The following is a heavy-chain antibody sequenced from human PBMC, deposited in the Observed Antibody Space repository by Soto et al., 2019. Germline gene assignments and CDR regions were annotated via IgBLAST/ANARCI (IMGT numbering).Heavy chain of an antibody. Sequence: PGGSLRLSCVASGVTFSSYAMSWVRQAPGKGLEWVSASSSIDGSVYYADSVRGRFTISRDNSKNMVYLQMNSLRAEDTAVYYCARYSPDIAAAGAWPHPYYYYGMDVWGQGTTVTVSS. CDR1: GVTFSSYA. CDR2: SSSIDGSV. CDR3: ARYSPDIAAAGAWPHPYYYYGMDV. V-gene: IGHV3-23*01. J-gene: IGHJ6*02. D-gene: IGHD6-13*01.